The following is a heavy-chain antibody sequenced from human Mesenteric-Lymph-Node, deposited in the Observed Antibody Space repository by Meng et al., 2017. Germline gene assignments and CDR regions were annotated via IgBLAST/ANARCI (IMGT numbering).Heavy chain of an antibody. CDR3: ASLYGDSSVWYLDL. D-gene: IGHD4-17*01. CDR2: LYYSGST. Sequence: GPGMDSPANTFLRNVTCSSGTTICENQYWSWIRQNPGKGLQYIGYLYYSGSTYYNPSLKSRVIISVDTSKNQFSLRLNSVTAADTAVYYCASLYGDSSVWYLDLWGRGTLVTVSS. V-gene: IGHV4-31*03. CDR1: SGTTICENQY. J-gene: IGHJ2*01.